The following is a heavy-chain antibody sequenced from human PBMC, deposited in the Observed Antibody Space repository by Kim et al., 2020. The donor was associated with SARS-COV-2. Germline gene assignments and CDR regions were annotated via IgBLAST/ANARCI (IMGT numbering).Heavy chain of an antibody. D-gene: IGHD6-13*01. CDR1: GYSFTSYW. V-gene: IGHV5-51*01. CDR3: ARLPLLNQQLDPYFDY. Sequence: GESLKISCKGSGYSFTSYWIGWVRQMPGKGLEWMGIIYPGDSDTRYSPSFQGQVTISADKSISTAYLQWSSLKASDTAMYYCARLPLLNQQLDPYFDYWGQGTLVTVSS. J-gene: IGHJ4*02. CDR2: IYPGDSDT.